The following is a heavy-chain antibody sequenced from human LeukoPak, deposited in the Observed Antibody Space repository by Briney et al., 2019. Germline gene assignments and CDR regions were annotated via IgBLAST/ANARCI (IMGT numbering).Heavy chain of an antibody. Sequence: GASVKVSCKASGYTFTSYGISWVRQAPGQGLEWMGWISAYNGNTNYAQKLQGRVTMTTDTSTSTAYMELRSLRSDDTAVYYCARDAGHYCSGGSCYSGWSEIDYWGQGTLVTVSS. V-gene: IGHV1-18*01. CDR1: GYTFTSYG. J-gene: IGHJ4*02. CDR2: ISAYNGNT. CDR3: ARDAGHYCSGGSCYSGWSEIDY. D-gene: IGHD2-15*01.